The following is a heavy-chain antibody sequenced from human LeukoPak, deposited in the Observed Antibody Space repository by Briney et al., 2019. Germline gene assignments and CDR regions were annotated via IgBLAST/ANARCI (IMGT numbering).Heavy chain of an antibody. CDR1: GFTFNNYG. D-gene: IGHD4/OR15-4a*01. J-gene: IGHJ4*02. CDR2: ISYDGPNK. V-gene: IGHV3-30*18. CDR3: AKGLARLGYGALLDY. Sequence: PGGSLRLSCAASGFTFNNYGMHWVRQAPGKGLEWVAVISYDGPNKYYADSVRGRFTISRDNSKNTQYLQMNSLRSEDTAVYYCAKGLARLGYGALLDYWGQGTLVTVSS.